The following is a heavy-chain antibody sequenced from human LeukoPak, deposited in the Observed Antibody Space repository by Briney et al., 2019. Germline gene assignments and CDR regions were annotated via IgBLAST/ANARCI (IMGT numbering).Heavy chain of an antibody. Sequence: SETLSLTCTVSGGSISSYYWSWIRQPPGKGLEWIGYIYYSGSTNYNPSLKSRVTISVDTSKNQFSLKLSSVTAADTAVYYCARDSMEQDYGDYVAYDAFDIWGQGTMVTVSS. CDR3: ARDSMEQDYGDYVAYDAFDI. V-gene: IGHV4-59*01. D-gene: IGHD4-17*01. CDR1: GGSISSYY. J-gene: IGHJ3*02. CDR2: IYYSGST.